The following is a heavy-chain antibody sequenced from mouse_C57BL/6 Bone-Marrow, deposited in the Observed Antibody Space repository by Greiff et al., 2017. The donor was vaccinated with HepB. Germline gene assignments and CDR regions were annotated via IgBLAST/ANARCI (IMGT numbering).Heavy chain of an antibody. V-gene: IGHV1-52*01. J-gene: IGHJ3*01. CDR1: GYTFTSYW. Sequence: QVQLQQSGAELVRPGSSVKLSCKASGYTFTSYWMHWVKQRPIQGLEWIGNIDPSDSETHYNQKFKDKATLTVDKSSSTAYMQLSSLTSEDSAVYYCARGGAYYYGSKAYWGQGTLVTVSA. D-gene: IGHD1-1*01. CDR3: ARGGAYYYGSKAY. CDR2: IDPSDSET.